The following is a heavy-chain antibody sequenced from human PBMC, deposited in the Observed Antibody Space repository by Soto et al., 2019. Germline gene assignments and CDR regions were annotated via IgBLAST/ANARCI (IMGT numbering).Heavy chain of an antibody. V-gene: IGHV1-2*02. CDR3: ARDGDSTDGSHYYYGMDV. D-gene: IGHD1-1*01. CDR1: GYTFTGYY. J-gene: IGHJ6*02. Sequence: AASVKVSCKASGYTFTGYYMHWVRQAPGQGLEWMGWINPNSGGTNYAQKFQGRVTMTRDTSISTAYMELSRLRSDDTAVYYCARDGDSTDGSHYYYGMDVWGQGTTVTVSS. CDR2: INPNSGGT.